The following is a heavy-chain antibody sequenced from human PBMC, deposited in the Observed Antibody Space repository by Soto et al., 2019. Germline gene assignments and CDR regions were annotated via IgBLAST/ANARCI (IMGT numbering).Heavy chain of an antibody. CDR2: INWNGGYS. Sequence: EVQLVESGGNLARPGESLRLSCAASGFKFGDYAFHWVRQAPGKGPEWVSGINWNGGYSGYADSVKGRFTISRDNAGNSVYLQMDTLRPEDTALYYCARVHSSGWYVEPYDAWGQGTMVTVSS. CDR3: ARVHSSGWYVEPYDA. CDR1: GFKFGDYA. J-gene: IGHJ3*01. V-gene: IGHV3-9*01. D-gene: IGHD6-19*01.